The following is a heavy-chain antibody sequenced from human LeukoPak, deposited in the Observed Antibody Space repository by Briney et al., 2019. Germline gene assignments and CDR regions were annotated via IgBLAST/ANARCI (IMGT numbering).Heavy chain of an antibody. J-gene: IGHJ3*02. CDR1: GFTFDDYA. Sequence: PGGSLRLSCAASGFTFDDYAMHWVRQAPGKGLEWVSGISWNSGSIGYADSVKGRFTISRDNAKNSLYLQMNSLRAEDTALYYCAKDSIAVAATGAFDIWGQGTMVTVSS. D-gene: IGHD6-19*01. CDR3: AKDSIAVAATGAFDI. V-gene: IGHV3-9*01. CDR2: ISWNSGSI.